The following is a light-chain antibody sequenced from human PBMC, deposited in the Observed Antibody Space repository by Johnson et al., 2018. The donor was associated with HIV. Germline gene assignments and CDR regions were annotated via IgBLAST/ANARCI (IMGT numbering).Light chain of an antibody. CDR2: DNN. CDR3: GTWDSSLSAYV. J-gene: IGLJ1*01. Sequence: QSVLTQPPSVSAAPGQKVTISCSGSSSNIGNNYVSWYQQIPGTAPKLLIYDNNKRPSGIPDRFSGSKSGTSGTLGITGLQTGDAADYYCGTWDSSLSAYVFVTGTKVTFL. V-gene: IGLV1-51*01. CDR1: SSNIGNNY.